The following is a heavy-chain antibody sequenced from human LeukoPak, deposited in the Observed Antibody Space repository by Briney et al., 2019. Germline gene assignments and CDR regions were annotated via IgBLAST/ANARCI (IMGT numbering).Heavy chain of an antibody. J-gene: IGHJ4*02. Sequence: GGSLRLSCAPSGFTFDNFAMTWVRQAPGKGLEWVSEITGSGGSTYYADSVKGRFTISRDNSKNTLYLQMNSLRAEDTAIYYCARELFVFDYWGQGTLVTVSS. D-gene: IGHD3-10*01. CDR3: ARELFVFDY. CDR1: GFTFDNFA. V-gene: IGHV3-23*01. CDR2: ITGSGGST.